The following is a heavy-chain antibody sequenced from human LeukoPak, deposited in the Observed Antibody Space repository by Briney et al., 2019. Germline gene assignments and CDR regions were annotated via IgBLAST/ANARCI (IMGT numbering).Heavy chain of an antibody. D-gene: IGHD6-19*01. V-gene: IGHV1-24*01. CDR2: FDPEDGET. CDR1: GYTLTESS. J-gene: IGHJ3*02. CDR3: ATIGRIYSSGWYMHAFDI. Sequence: ASVKVSCKVSGYTLTESSMHWVRQAPGKGLEWMGGFDPEDGETIYAQKFQGGVTMTEDTSTDTAYMELSSLRSEDTAVYYCATIGRIYSSGWYMHAFDIWGQGTMVTVSS.